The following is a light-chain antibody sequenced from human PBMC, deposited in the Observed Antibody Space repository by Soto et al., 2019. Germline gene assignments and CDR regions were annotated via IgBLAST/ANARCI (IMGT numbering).Light chain of an antibody. CDR1: QSISDT. CDR3: QQYGSSPWT. CDR2: GAS. J-gene: IGKJ1*01. V-gene: IGKV3-15*01. Sequence: EIVMTQSPATLSVSPGGRATLSCRASQSISDTLAWYQQKPGQAPRLLIHGASTRATGFPARFSSSGSGTDFTLTISSLQSEDSAVYYCQQYGSSPWTFGQGTKVEIK.